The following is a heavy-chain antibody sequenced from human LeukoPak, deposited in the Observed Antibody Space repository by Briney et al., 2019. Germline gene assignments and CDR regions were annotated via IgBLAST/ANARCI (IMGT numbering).Heavy chain of an antibody. Sequence: PSETLSLTCTVSGGSVSSSDYYWDWMRQPPGKGLEWIGSIYYSGSTYYNPSLKSRVTISVDTSKKQFSLKLSSVTAADTAVYYCARLVAPTGTGYFDYWGQGTLVTVSS. V-gene: IGHV4-39*07. CDR2: IYYSGST. D-gene: IGHD6-13*01. CDR1: GGSVSSSDYY. J-gene: IGHJ4*02. CDR3: ARLVAPTGTGYFDY.